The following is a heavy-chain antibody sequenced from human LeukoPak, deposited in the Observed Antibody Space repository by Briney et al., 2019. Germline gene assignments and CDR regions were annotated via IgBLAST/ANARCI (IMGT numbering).Heavy chain of an antibody. CDR2: LNPHKGYT. D-gene: IGHD3-16*02. V-gene: IGHV1-2*02. J-gene: IGHJ4*02. Sequence: AAVKVSCKASGFTFTSDYYLHWVRQAPGQGLEWMGYLNPHKGYTSSSQKFQGRITMTTDTSISAVYMELSSLISDDTAIYCVREGNDLLSKNFDCWGQGTLVTVSS. CDR3: VREGNDLLSKNFDC. CDR1: GFTFTSDYY.